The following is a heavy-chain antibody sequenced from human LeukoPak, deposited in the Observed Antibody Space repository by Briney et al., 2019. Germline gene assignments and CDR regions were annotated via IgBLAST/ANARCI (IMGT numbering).Heavy chain of an antibody. J-gene: IGHJ4*02. V-gene: IGHV4-34*01. CDR1: GGSFSGYY. CDR3: ARGPVGVTHYFDY. CDR2: INHSGST. Sequence: SETLSLTCAVYGGSFSGYYWSWIRQPPGKGLEWIGEINHSGSTNYNPSLKSRVTISVDTSKNQFSLKLSSVTAADTAVYYCARGPVGVTHYFDYWGQGTLVTVSS. D-gene: IGHD2-21*02.